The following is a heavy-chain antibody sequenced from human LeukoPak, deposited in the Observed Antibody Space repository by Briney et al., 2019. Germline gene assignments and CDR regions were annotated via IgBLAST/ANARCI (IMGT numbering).Heavy chain of an antibody. Sequence: SVKVSCKTSGFTFTSSAMQWVRQARGQRLEWIGCIVVGSGNTNYAQKFQERVTITRDMSTNTVYMELSSLRSQDTAVYYCAXXXRMGASFGTWGQGALVTVSS. J-gene: IGHJ5*02. CDR2: IVVGSGNT. D-gene: IGHD1-26*01. CDR1: GFTFTSSA. CDR3: AXXXRMGASFGT. V-gene: IGHV1-58*02.